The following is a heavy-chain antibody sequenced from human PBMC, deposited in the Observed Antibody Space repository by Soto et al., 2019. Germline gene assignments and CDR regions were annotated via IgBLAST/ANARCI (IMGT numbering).Heavy chain of an antibody. CDR1: GFTFSSYS. V-gene: IGHV3-21*01. CDR2: ISSSSSYI. D-gene: IGHD5-12*01. J-gene: IGHJ3*02. Sequence: PGGSLRLSCAASGFTFSSYSMNWVRQAPGKGLEWVSSISSSSSYIYYADSVKGRFTISRDNAKNSLYLQMNSLRAEDTAVYYCARAHSGYVYDAFDIWGQGTMVTVSS. CDR3: ARAHSGYVYDAFDI.